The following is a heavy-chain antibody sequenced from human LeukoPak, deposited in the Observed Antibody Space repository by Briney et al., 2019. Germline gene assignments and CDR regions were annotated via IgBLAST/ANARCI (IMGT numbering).Heavy chain of an antibody. V-gene: IGHV4-4*07. J-gene: IGHJ6*03. CDR1: GDSAIYNY. CDR3: ARGPGVFGRIWYMDV. D-gene: IGHD1-26*01. CDR2: IFSDGKI. Sequence: PSETLSLTCSVSGDSAIYNYWSWIRQPAGKGLEWIGRIFSDGKINYSPSLESRVTMSVDNAKNQFSLRLSSVTAADTAVYYCARGPGVFGRIWYMDVWGRGTTVSVSS.